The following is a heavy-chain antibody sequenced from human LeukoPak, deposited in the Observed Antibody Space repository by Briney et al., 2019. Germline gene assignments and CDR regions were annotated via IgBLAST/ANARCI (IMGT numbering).Heavy chain of an antibody. Sequence: SETLSLTCAVYGGSFSGYYWSWIRQPPGKGLEWIGEINHSGSTNYDPSLKSRVTISVDKSKNQFSLKLSSVTAADTAVYYCASWGGYCSSTSCFPMDVWGQGTTVTVSS. J-gene: IGHJ6*02. V-gene: IGHV4-34*01. D-gene: IGHD2-2*01. CDR2: INHSGST. CDR1: GGSFSGYY. CDR3: ASWGGYCSSTSCFPMDV.